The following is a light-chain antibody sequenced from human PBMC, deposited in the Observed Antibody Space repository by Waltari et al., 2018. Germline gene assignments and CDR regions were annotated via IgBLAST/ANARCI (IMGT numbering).Light chain of an antibody. J-gene: IGKJ1*01. CDR3: QSYSTSCRT. Sequence: DIQMTQSPSSLSASVGDRVTITCRASQDIRQYLAWLQQKPGKVPKLLIYGASTLHSGVPSRFSGGGSWTDFTLTISSLQPEDVATYYCQSYSTSCRTFGQGTTVEIK. V-gene: IGKV1-27*01. CDR1: QDIRQY. CDR2: GAS.